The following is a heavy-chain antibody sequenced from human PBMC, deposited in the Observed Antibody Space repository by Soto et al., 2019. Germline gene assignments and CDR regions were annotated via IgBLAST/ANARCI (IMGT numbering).Heavy chain of an antibody. CDR2: IYPGDSDT. J-gene: IGHJ6*02. V-gene: IGHV5-51*01. D-gene: IGHD6-13*01. CDR1: GYSFTSYW. CDR3: ARHGVVAAAGTGGYYYYYYGMDV. Sequence: GESLKVSCKGSGYSFTSYWIGWVRQMPGKGLEWMGIIYPGDSDTRYSPSFQGQVTISADKSISTAYLQWSSLKASDTAMYYCARHGVVAAAGTGGYYYYYYGMDVWGQGTTVTVSS.